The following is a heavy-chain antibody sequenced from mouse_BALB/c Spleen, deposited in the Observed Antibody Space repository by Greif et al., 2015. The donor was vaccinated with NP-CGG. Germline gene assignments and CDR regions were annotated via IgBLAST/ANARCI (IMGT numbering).Heavy chain of an antibody. CDR3: ARGWDPFAY. CDR2: ISYSGST. D-gene: IGHD4-1*01. CDR1: GDSITSGY. V-gene: IGHV3-8*02. Sequence: VHVKQSGPSLVKPSQTLSLTCSVTGDSITSGYWNWIRKFPGNKLEYMGYISYSGSTYYNPSLKSRISITRVTSKNQYYLQLNSVTTEDTATYYCARGWDPFAYWGQGTLVTVSA. J-gene: IGHJ3*01.